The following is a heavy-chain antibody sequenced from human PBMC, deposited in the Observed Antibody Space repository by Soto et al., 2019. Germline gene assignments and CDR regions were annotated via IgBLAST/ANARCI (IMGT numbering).Heavy chain of an antibody. CDR1: GFTVNSFY. V-gene: IGHV3-66*01. CDR3: ARDTFGGAYDFLH. J-gene: IGHJ4*02. D-gene: IGHD3-3*01. CDR2: ISSGGST. Sequence: EVQLVESGGGLVQPGGSLRLSCAASGFTVNSFYMTWVRQAPGKGLQWVAVISSGGSTYYADSVKGRFTISRDNSKNTLYLEMNSLRPEDTAVYYCARDTFGGAYDFLHGGQGTLVTVSS.